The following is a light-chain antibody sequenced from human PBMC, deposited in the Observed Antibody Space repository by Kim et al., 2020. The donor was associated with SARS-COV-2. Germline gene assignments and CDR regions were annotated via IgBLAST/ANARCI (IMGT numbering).Light chain of an antibody. Sequence: ELTQPPSASGIPGQRVTISCSGSNFNIGSNYVYWYQKFPGTAPKLLFYKNNQRPSGVPDRFSGSKSGTSASLAISGLRSEDEADYYCAAFDDSLSGVLFGGGTQLTVL. CDR1: NFNIGSNY. CDR3: AAFDDSLSGVL. J-gene: IGLJ2*01. CDR2: KNN. V-gene: IGLV1-47*01.